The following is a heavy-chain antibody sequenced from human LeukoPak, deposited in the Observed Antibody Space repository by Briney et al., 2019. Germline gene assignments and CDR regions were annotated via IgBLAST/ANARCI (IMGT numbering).Heavy chain of an antibody. J-gene: IGHJ3*02. V-gene: IGHV3-23*01. Sequence: GGSLRLSCAASGFTFSSYAMSWVRQAPGKGLEWVSGISGSGGNTYYADSVKGQSTISRDNSKNTLYLQMNSLRAEDTAVYYCAKGTMIVVADAFDIWGQGTMVTVSS. CDR3: AKGTMIVVADAFDI. D-gene: IGHD3-22*01. CDR1: GFTFSSYA. CDR2: ISGSGGNT.